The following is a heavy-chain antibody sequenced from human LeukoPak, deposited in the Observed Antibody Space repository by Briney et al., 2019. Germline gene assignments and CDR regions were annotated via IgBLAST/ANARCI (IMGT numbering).Heavy chain of an antibody. J-gene: IGHJ4*02. CDR1: GFTFSSYG. V-gene: IGHV3-30*03. CDR2: ISYDGSNK. CDR3: ATYSYGYEGYFDY. D-gene: IGHD5-18*01. Sequence: GGSLRLSCAASGFTFSSYGMHWVRQAPGKGLEWVAVISYDGSNKYYADSVKGRFTISRDNSKNALYLQMNSLRAEDTAVYYCATYSYGYEGYFDYWGQGTLVTVSS.